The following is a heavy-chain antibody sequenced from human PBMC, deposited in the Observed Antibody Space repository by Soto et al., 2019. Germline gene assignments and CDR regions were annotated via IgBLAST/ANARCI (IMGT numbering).Heavy chain of an antibody. CDR3: ARDPNIVLVPAALRSYYYYYGMEV. V-gene: IGHV3-48*04. D-gene: IGHD2-2*01. J-gene: IGHJ6*02. Sequence: FGRSWILQTPEKGLEWVSYISSSSSTIYYADSVKGRFTISRDNAKNSLYLQMTSLRAEDTAVYYCARDPNIVLVPAALRSYYYYYGMEVWRHGTTVPVFS. CDR1: FG. CDR2: ISSSSSTI.